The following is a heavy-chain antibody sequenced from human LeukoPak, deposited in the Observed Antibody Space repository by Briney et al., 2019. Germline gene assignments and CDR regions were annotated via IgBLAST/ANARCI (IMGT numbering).Heavy chain of an antibody. D-gene: IGHD6-6*01. CDR1: GFTFSDSY. V-gene: IGHV3-11*04. CDR2: ISGSGHDI. Sequence: GGSLRLSCAASGFTFSDSYMTWVRQAPGKEVEWVAYISGSGHDINYSDSVKGRFTISRDNAKNSLYLQMSSLRAEDTAVYYCTRDPRHFDSCGQGTLVTVSS. J-gene: IGHJ5*01. CDR3: TRDPRHFDS.